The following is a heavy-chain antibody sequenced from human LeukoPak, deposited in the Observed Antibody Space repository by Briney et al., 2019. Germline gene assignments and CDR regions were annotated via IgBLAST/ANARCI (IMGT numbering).Heavy chain of an antibody. CDR2: ISSSSSYI. D-gene: IGHD2-15*01. J-gene: IGHJ4*02. V-gene: IGHV3-21*01. Sequence: PGGSLRLSCAASGFTFSSYSMNWVRQAPGKGLEWVSSISSSSSYIYYADSVKGRFTMSRDNAKNSLYLQMNSLRAEDTAVYYCARDRESYCTGGSCYSTGDYWGLGTLVTVSS. CDR1: GFTFSSYS. CDR3: ARDRESYCTGGSCYSTGDY.